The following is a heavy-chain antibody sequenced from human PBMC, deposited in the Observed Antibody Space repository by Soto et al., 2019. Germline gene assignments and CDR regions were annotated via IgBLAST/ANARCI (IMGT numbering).Heavy chain of an antibody. D-gene: IGHD2-2*01. Sequence: ASVKVSCKASGYTFTSYGISWVRQAPGQGLEWMGWINAYNGNTNYAQKLQGRVTMTTDTSTSTAYMELRSLRSDDTAVYYCARSGTYIAVTYGMDVWGQGTTVTVSS. CDR2: INAYNGNT. CDR1: GYTFTSYG. V-gene: IGHV1-18*01. CDR3: ARSGTYIAVTYGMDV. J-gene: IGHJ6*02.